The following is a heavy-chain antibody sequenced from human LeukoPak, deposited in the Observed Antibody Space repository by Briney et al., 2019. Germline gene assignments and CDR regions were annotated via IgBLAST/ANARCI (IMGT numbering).Heavy chain of an antibody. J-gene: IGHJ6*02. Sequence: ASVTVSCKASGYTFSRHGISWVRQAPGQGLEWMGWTSAYNGNTNYAQKLQGRVTMTTDTSTSTAYMEMRSLRSDDTAVYYCARDTYYDILTGYRERIYGMDVWGQGTTVTVSS. CDR1: GYTFSRHG. D-gene: IGHD3-9*01. CDR3: ARDTYYDILTGYRERIYGMDV. V-gene: IGHV1-18*01. CDR2: TSAYNGNT.